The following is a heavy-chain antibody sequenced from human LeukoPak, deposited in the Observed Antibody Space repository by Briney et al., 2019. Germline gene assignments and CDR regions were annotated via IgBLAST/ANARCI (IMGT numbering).Heavy chain of an antibody. V-gene: IGHV3-23*01. CDR1: GFTFSSYA. D-gene: IGHD6-13*01. CDR3: ARDPGRWSDAFDI. CDR2: ISGSGGST. Sequence: PGASLRLSCAASGFTFSSYAMSWVRQAPGKGLEWVSAISGSGGSTYYADSVKGRFTISRDNSKNTLYLQMNSLRAEDTAVYYCARDPGRWSDAFDIWGQGTMVTVSS. J-gene: IGHJ3*02.